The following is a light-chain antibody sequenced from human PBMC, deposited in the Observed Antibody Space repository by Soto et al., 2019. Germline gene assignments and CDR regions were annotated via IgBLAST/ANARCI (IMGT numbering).Light chain of an antibody. J-gene: IGKJ1*01. Sequence: EIVLTQSPGTLSLSPGERATLSCRASQSVSSSYLAWYQQKPGQAPRLLIYGASSRATGIPDRFSGSGSGTDFTLTISRLEPEDVGVYYCQQYGSSSPWTFGQGTKVEIK. CDR1: QSVSSSY. V-gene: IGKV3-20*01. CDR3: QQYGSSSPWT. CDR2: GAS.